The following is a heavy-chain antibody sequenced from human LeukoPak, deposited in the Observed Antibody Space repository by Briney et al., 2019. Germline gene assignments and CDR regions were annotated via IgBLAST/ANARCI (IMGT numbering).Heavy chain of an antibody. CDR3: AKTRSRSYYGDSFDI. V-gene: IGHV4-28*05. CDR2: IYSSGRV. D-gene: IGHD1-26*01. J-gene: IGHJ3*02. CDR1: GDSITRSDW. Sequence: SETLSLTCAVSGDSITRSDWWAWIRQPPGKGLEWLGNIYSSGRVYHNPSLQTRVTMSVDSSKNQFSLRLGSVTAVDTAVYFCAKTRSRSYYGDSFDIWGEGILVTVSS.